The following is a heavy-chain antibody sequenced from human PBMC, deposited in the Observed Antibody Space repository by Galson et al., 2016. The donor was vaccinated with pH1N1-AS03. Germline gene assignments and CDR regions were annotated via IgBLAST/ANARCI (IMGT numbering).Heavy chain of an antibody. CDR1: GGSISSRDHY. CDR3: AKTVFTDAFDI. V-gene: IGHV4-39*01. Sequence: SETLSLTCTVSGGSISSRDHYWVWIRQTPGKGLEWIGHICYSGNSYYNPSLKSRVNFSVDTSKNQFSLKLASVTAADTAVYYCAKTVFTDAFDIWGPGTRVSVSS. D-gene: IGHD4-11*01. CDR2: ICYSGNS. J-gene: IGHJ3*02.